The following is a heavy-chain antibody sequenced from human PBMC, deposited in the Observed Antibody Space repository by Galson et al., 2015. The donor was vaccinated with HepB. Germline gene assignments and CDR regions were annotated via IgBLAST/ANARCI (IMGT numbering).Heavy chain of an antibody. Sequence: SLRLSCAASGFTFSSYAMSWVRQAPGKGLEWVSAISGSGGSTYYADSVKGRFTISRDNSKNTLYLQMDSLRAEDTAVYYCAKDHEEIPQQVDYWGQGTLVTVSS. CDR1: GFTFSSYA. J-gene: IGHJ4*02. D-gene: IGHD1/OR15-1a*01. CDR2: ISGSGGST. CDR3: AKDHEEIPQQVDY. V-gene: IGHV3-23*01.